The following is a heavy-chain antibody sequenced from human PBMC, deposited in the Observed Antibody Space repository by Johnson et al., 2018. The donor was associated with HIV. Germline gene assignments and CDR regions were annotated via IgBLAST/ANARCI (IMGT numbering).Heavy chain of an antibody. CDR1: GFTFSSYA. D-gene: IGHD4-23*01. V-gene: IGHV3-30-3*01. CDR2: ISYDGSNK. CDR3: ARGGANSLKLFDI. Sequence: QVQLLESGGGVVQPGRSLRLSCAASGFTFSSYAMHWVRQAPGKGLEWVAVISYDGSNKYYADSVKGRFTISRDNSKNTLYLQMNSLRAEDTAVYYCARGGANSLKLFDIWGQGTMVTVSS. J-gene: IGHJ3*02.